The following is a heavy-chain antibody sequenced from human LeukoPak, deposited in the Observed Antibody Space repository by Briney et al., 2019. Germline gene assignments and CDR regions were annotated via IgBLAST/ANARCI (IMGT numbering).Heavy chain of an antibody. J-gene: IGHJ4*02. CDR3: GRRGASAVVPAAFDY. CDR1: GGSIIDNNYY. V-gene: IGHV4-39*01. CDR2: CLYSGNT. Sequence: PSETLSLTCTVSGGSIIDNNYYWAWIRQPPGKGLEWIGSCLYSGNTYYNSSLESRVTISVDTSKNQFSLKLSSVTAADTAVYYCGRRGASAVVPAAFDYWGQGTLVTVSS. D-gene: IGHD2-2*01.